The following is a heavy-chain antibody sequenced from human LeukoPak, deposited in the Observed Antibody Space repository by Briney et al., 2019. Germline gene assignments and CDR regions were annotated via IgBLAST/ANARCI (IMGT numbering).Heavy chain of an antibody. Sequence: ASVKVSCKASGYSFTHYALHWVRQAPGQRLEWMGWTNGATGNTRFSQDFQGRLTITIDTSASTSYMELSSLRSEDTAVYYCARSPGGNARTWLDYWGQGTLVTVSS. CDR2: TNGATGNT. D-gene: IGHD4-23*01. J-gene: IGHJ4*02. CDR1: GYSFTHYA. V-gene: IGHV1-3*02. CDR3: ARSPGGNARTWLDY.